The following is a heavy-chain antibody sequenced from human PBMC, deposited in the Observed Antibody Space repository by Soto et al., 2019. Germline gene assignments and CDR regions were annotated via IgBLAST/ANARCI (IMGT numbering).Heavy chain of an antibody. CDR1: GFIFSDYG. J-gene: IGHJ4*02. CDR3: TRDPEGDLDFDY. V-gene: IGHV3-48*02. D-gene: IGHD2-21*02. CDR2: INAPSTST. Sequence: EVHLVESGGGLVQPGGSLRLSCVASGFIFSDYGLTWVRQAPGKGLEWVSHINAPSTSTLYADSVRGRFTISRDNAKNSVYLQMSSLSDEDTAVYYCTRDPEGDLDFDYWGQGTLVTVSS.